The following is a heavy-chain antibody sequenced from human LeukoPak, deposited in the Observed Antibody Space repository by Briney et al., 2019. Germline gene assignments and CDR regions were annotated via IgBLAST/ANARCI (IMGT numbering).Heavy chain of an antibody. J-gene: IGHJ5*02. Sequence: SVKVSCKASGGTFSSYAISWVRQAPGQGLEWMGGIIPIFGTANYAQKFQGRVTITADESTSTAYMELSSLRSEDTAVYYCASSVNSSGYWNWFDPWGQGTLVTVSS. CDR2: IIPIFGTA. CDR3: ASSVNSSGYWNWFDP. V-gene: IGHV1-69*13. CDR1: GGTFSSYA. D-gene: IGHD3-22*01.